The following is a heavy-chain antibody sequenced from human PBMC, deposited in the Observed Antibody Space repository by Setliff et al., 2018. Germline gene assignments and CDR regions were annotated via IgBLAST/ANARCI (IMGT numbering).Heavy chain of an antibody. J-gene: IGHJ6*02. CDR3: ARERAGGRGFTFGAIYYYYGMDV. V-gene: IGHV1-46*01. D-gene: IGHD3-16*01. CDR2: INPKNGGA. Sequence: ASVKVSCKASGYTFTSYYIHWVRQAPGQGLEWMGVINPKNGGATYPQNLQGRVTMTRDTSMSTVYMELSSLGFEDTAVYYCARERAGGRGFTFGAIYYYYGMDVWGQGTTVTVS. CDR1: GYTFTSYY.